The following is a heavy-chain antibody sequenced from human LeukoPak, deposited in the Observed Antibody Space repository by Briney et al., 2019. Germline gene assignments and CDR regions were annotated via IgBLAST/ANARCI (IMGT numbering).Heavy chain of an antibody. CDR3: AKGSQRILTGYYNVDY. D-gene: IGHD3-9*01. CDR1: GFTVSSNY. V-gene: IGHV3-66*01. Sequence: PGGSLRLSCAASGFTVSSNYMSWVRQAPGKGLEWVSVIYSGGSTYYADSVKGRFTISRDNSKNTLYLQMNSLRAEDTAVYYCAKGSQRILTGYYNVDYWGQGTLVTVSS. CDR2: IYSGGST. J-gene: IGHJ4*02.